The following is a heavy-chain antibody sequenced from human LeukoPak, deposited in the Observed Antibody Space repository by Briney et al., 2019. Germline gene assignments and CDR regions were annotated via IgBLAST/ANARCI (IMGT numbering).Heavy chain of an antibody. Sequence: GGSLRLSCAASGFTFSSYWMHWVRQAPGKGLVWVSRINSDGSSTSYADSVKGRFTISRDNAKDTLYLQMNSLRAEDTAVYYCARKDRLGYSYGQGPFDFWGQGTLVTVSS. CDR1: GFTFSSYW. CDR3: ARKDRLGYSYGQGPFDF. CDR2: INSDGSST. J-gene: IGHJ4*02. V-gene: IGHV3-74*01. D-gene: IGHD5-18*01.